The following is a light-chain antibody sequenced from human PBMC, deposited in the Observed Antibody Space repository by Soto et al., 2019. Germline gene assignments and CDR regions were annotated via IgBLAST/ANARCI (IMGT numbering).Light chain of an antibody. CDR1: QSIRNW. Sequence: DIQMTQSPSTLSASVGDRVTITCRASQSIRNWLAWYQDKPGKAPKLLIYGAFSLESGVPSRFSGSGSGTEFTLTIGGLHQDEFATYCCQHYKAVPWPYGQGTKVEIK. J-gene: IGKJ1*01. CDR2: GAF. V-gene: IGKV1-5*01. CDR3: QHYKAVPWP.